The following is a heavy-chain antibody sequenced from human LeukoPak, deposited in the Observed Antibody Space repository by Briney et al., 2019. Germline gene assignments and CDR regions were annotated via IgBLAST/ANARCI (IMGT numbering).Heavy chain of an antibody. J-gene: IGHJ4*02. D-gene: IGHD1-26*01. CDR3: ARGRFYSGFDY. V-gene: IGHV1-2*02. CDR2: INPNSGDT. Sequence: ASVKVSCKASGYIFTDYYVYWVRQAPGQGLEWMGWINPNSGDTNYAQKFQGRVTMTRDTSISTAYMELSSLRSDDTAMYYCARGRFYSGFDYWGQGTLVTVSS. CDR1: GYIFTDYY.